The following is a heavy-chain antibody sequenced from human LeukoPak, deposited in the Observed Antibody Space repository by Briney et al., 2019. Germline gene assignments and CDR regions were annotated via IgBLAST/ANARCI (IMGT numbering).Heavy chain of an antibody. CDR2: IYYSGST. CDR1: GGSISSYY. J-gene: IGHJ6*02. CDR3: PRHRSSNSWKNYYGMDV. D-gene: IGHD2-2*01. Sequence: SETLSLTCTVSGGSISSYYWSWIRQPPGKGLEWIGYIYYSGSTNYNPSLKSGLTISVETYNNHFFLQLSSVTAADTAVYYCPRHRSSNSWKNYYGMDVWGQGTTVTVSS. V-gene: IGHV4-59*01.